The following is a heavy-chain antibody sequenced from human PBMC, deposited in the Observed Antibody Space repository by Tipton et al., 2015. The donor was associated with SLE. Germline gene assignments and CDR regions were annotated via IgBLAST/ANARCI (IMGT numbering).Heavy chain of an antibody. D-gene: IGHD6-19*01. J-gene: IGHJ4*02. V-gene: IGHV3-23*01. CDR3: AKANAGFTAGAVAGD. Sequence: SLRLSCAASGFTFSSYAMSWVRQAPGKGLEWVSAISGSGGSTSYADPVKGRFTIPRDNSKNTLYLQMNSLRAEDTAVYYCAKANAGFTAGAVAGDWGQGTLVTVSS. CDR2: ISGSGGST. CDR1: GFTFSSYA.